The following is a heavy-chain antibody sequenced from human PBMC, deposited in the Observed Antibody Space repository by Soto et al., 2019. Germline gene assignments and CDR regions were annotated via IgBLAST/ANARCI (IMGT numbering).Heavy chain of an antibody. Sequence: QVQLVESGGGVVQPGRSLRLSCAASGFTFSSYGMHWVLQAPGKGLEWVAVISYDVSNKYYADFVTGRFTIYRENSKKTIYLQMNSLRAEDTAVYYCAKLQYMDIVATIVEGGMNVWGQGTTVTVSS. CDR2: ISYDVSNK. V-gene: IGHV3-30*18. D-gene: IGHD5-12*01. CDR1: GFTFSSYG. CDR3: AKLQYMDIVATIVEGGMNV. J-gene: IGHJ6*02.